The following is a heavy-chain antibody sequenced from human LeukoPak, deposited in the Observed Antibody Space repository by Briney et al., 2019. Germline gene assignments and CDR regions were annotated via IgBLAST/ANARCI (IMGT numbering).Heavy chain of an antibody. V-gene: IGHV1-69*05. CDR1: GGTFISYA. J-gene: IGHJ5*02. Sequence: ASVKVSCKASGGTFISYAISWVRQAPGQGLEWMGGIIPIFGTANYAQKLQGRVTMTTDTSTSTAYMELRSLRSDDTAVYYCARDLYRDSLPVSWFDPWGQGTLVTVSS. CDR2: IIPIFGTA. D-gene: IGHD4-11*01. CDR3: ARDLYRDSLPVSWFDP.